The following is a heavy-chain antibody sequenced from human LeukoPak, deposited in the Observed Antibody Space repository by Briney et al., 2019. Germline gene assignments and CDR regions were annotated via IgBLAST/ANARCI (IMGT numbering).Heavy chain of an antibody. V-gene: IGHV3-23*01. Sequence: GGSLRLSCAASGFTFDDYAMHWVRQAPGKGLEWVSAISGSGGSTYYADSVKGRFTISRDNSKNTLYLQMNSLRAEDTAVYYCAKDSSSWYTHFDYWGQGTLVTVSS. J-gene: IGHJ4*02. CDR1: GFTFDDYA. CDR2: ISGSGGST. CDR3: AKDSSSWYTHFDY. D-gene: IGHD6-13*01.